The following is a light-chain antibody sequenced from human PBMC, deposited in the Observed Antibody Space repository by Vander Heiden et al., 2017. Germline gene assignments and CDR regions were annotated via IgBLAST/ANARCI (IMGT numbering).Light chain of an antibody. CDR2: KDS. V-gene: IGLV3-25*03. Sequence: SYELTQPPSVSVSPGQTARITCSGDALTKQYAYWYQQKPGQAPVRVIYKDSERPSGIPERFSGSSSGKTVTLTISGVQAEDEADEYCQSADSSGTDLCGGGTKLTVL. J-gene: IGLJ2*01. CDR3: QSADSSGTDL. CDR1: ALTKQY.